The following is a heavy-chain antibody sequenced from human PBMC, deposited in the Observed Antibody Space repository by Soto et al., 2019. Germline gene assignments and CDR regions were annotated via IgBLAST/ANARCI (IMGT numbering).Heavy chain of an antibody. V-gene: IGHV4-59*08. D-gene: IGHD2-15*01. Sequence: QVQLQESGPGLVKPSETLSLTCTVSGGSISSYYWSWIRQPPGKGLEWIGYIYYSGSTNYNPPLKSPFTISVDTSKNQFSLKLSSVTAADTAVYYCARRYGGNLDYWGQGTLVTVSS. CDR3: ARRYGGNLDY. CDR2: IYYSGST. CDR1: GGSISSYY. J-gene: IGHJ4*02.